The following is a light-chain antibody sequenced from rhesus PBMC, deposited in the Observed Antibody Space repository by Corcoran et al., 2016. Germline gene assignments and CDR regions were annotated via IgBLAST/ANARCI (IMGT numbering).Light chain of an antibody. Sequence: DIQMTQSPSPLSASAGDTVTITCRASQAISRYFNWFQQKPGKAPKLLIYNASNLETGVPSRFSVGGSGTEFTLPISSMQPEDFASYYFLQHKSYPRTFGQGTKVEIK. CDR1: QAISRY. J-gene: IGKJ1*01. CDR2: NAS. CDR3: LQHKSYPRT. V-gene: IGKV1-28*02.